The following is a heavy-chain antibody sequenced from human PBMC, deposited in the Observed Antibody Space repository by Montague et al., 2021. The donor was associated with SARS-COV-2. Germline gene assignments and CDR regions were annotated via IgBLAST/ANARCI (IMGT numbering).Heavy chain of an antibody. CDR2: IAEYGGTT. V-gene: IGHV3-74*01. D-gene: IGHD1-26*01. CDR1: GFSFSIYW. J-gene: IGHJ4*02. Sequence: SLRLSCAASGFSFSIYWMHWVRQAPGKGLVWVSRIAEYGGTTNYADSVRGRFTISRDNAKSTLYLQMNSLRAEDTAVYYCVRDLVGKDDFWGPGTQVTVSS. CDR3: VRDLVGKDDF.